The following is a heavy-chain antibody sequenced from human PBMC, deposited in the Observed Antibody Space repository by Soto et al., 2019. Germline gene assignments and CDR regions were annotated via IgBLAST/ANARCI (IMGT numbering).Heavy chain of an antibody. D-gene: IGHD3-3*01. CDR2: IYYSGST. Sequence: QVQLQESGPGLVKPSQTLSLTCTVSGGSISSGGYYWSWIRQHPGKGLECIGYIYYSGSTYYNPSLQSRVTISVDTSKNQFSLKLSSVTAADTALYYCARNYDFWSGLTGSWFDPWGQGTLVTVSS. CDR3: ARNYDFWSGLTGSWFDP. CDR1: GGSISSGGYY. V-gene: IGHV4-31*03. J-gene: IGHJ5*02.